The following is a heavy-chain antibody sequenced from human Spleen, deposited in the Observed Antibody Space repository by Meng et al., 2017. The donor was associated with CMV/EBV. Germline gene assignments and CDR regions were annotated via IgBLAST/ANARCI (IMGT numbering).Heavy chain of an antibody. Sequence: GESLKISCAGSGFTFSSSGMNWVRQAPGKGLEWVAFIRYDGSNEHYVDSVKGRFTISRDNSKNTLYLQMNSLRTDDTAVYYCARMFILTLRSKSAFDIWGQGTMVTVSS. CDR3: ARMFILTLRSKSAFDI. J-gene: IGHJ3*02. D-gene: IGHD3-3*01. CDR2: IRYDGSNE. CDR1: GFTFSSSG. V-gene: IGHV3-30*02.